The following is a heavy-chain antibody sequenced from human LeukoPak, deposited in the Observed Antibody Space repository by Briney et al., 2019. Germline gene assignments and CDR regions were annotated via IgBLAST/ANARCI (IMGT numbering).Heavy chain of an antibody. Sequence: GGSLRLSCAASGFTFSSYGMHWVRQAPGQGLEWMGIINPSGGSTSYAQKFQGRVTMTRDTSTSTVYMELSSLRSEDTAVYYCASLDYYDSSGYLIWGQGTLVTVSS. CDR1: GFTFSSYG. CDR3: ASLDYYDSSGYLI. V-gene: IGHV1-46*01. D-gene: IGHD3-22*01. CDR2: INPSGGST. J-gene: IGHJ4*02.